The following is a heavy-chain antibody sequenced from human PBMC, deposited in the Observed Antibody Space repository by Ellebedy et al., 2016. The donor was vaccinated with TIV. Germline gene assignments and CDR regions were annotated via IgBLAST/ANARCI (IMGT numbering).Heavy chain of an antibody. CDR1: GGSITSSSYY. D-gene: IGHD6-13*01. Sequence: MPSETLSLTCTVSGGSITSSSYYWAWIRQPPGKGLEWIGTIYSSGIIYYSPSLKSRVTISVDTSKNQFSLKLSSVTAADTAVYYCARRRTRGEGSRWSNGYGLDVWGQGTTVTVSS. CDR3: ARRRTRGEGSRWSNGYGLDV. J-gene: IGHJ6*02. CDR2: IYSSGII. V-gene: IGHV4-39*01.